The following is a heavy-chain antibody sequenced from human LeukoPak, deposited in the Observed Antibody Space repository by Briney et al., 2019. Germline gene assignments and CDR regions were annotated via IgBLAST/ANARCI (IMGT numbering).Heavy chain of an antibody. J-gene: IGHJ5*02. CDR1: GFTFYDYV. V-gene: IGHV3-9*01. D-gene: IGHD2-21*02. Sequence: GRSLRLSCAASGFTFYDYVMHWVRQAPGKGLEWVSGISWNSGSIGYADSVKGRFTISRDNAKNSLYLQMNSLRAEDTALYYCAKSAPTPHIVVVTAINNWFDPWGQGTLVTVSS. CDR3: AKSAPTPHIVVVTAINNWFDP. CDR2: ISWNSGSI.